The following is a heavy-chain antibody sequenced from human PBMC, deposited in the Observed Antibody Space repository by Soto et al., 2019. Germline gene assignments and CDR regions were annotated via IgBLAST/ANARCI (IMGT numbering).Heavy chain of an antibody. CDR3: ANVGVGATGPRDY. J-gene: IGHJ4*02. D-gene: IGHD1-26*01. Sequence: VGSLRLSCAASGFTFSSYAMSWVRQAPGKGLEWVSAISGSGGSTYYADSVKGRFTISRDNSKNTLYLQMNSLRAEDTAVYYSANVGVGATGPRDYWGQGTLVTVSS. CDR1: GFTFSSYA. V-gene: IGHV3-23*01. CDR2: ISGSGGST.